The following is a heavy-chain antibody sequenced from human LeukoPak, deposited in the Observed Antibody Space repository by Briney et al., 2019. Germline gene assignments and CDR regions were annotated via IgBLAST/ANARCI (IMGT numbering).Heavy chain of an antibody. V-gene: IGHV4-61*05. J-gene: IGHJ4*02. Sequence: SETLSLTCTVSGGSISSSGYYWGWIRQPPGKGLEWIGYIYYSGSTNYNPSLKSRVTISVDTSKNQFSLKLSSVTAADMAVYYCARRGYSYGSIDYWGQGTLVTVSS. CDR3: ARRGYSYGSIDY. CDR1: GGSISSSGYY. D-gene: IGHD5-18*01. CDR2: IYYSGST.